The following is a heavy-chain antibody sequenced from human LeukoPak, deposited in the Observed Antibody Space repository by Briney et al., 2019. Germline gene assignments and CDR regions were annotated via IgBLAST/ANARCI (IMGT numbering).Heavy chain of an antibody. Sequence: GASVKVSCKASGYTFTVYYMHWVRQAPGQGLGWMGWINPNSGGTNYAQKFQGRVTMTRDTSISTAYMELSRLRSDDTAVYYCARDLGGDGYNYWGQGTLVTVSS. CDR3: ARDLGGDGYNY. V-gene: IGHV1-2*02. J-gene: IGHJ4*02. CDR1: GYTFTVYY. CDR2: INPNSGGT. D-gene: IGHD5-24*01.